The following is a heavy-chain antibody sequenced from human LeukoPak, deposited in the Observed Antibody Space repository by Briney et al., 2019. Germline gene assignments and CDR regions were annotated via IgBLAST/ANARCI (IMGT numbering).Heavy chain of an antibody. Sequence: KHGESLKISCKGSGYSFSNYWIGWVRQMPGKGLEWMGIIYPGDSDMRYSPSFQGQVIISADKSIGTAYLQWSSLKASDTAMYYCARLTTVTSWYFDLWGRGTLVTVSS. V-gene: IGHV5-51*01. CDR1: GYSFSNYW. CDR3: ARLTTVTSWYFDL. D-gene: IGHD4-17*01. CDR2: IYPGDSDM. J-gene: IGHJ2*01.